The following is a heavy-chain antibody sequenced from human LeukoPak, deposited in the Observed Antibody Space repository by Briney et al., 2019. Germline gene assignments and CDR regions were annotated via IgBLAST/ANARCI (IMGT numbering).Heavy chain of an antibody. V-gene: IGHV3-23*01. Sequence: PGGSLRLSCAASGFTFSTYAMSWVRQAPGKGLEWVSAISGSGGSTYYADSVKGRFTISRDNSKNTLYLQMNSLRAEDTALYYCAKDVSGSLLWGTAFESWGQGTMVTVSS. J-gene: IGHJ3*02. D-gene: IGHD1-26*01. CDR3: AKDVSGSLLWGTAFES. CDR2: ISGSGGST. CDR1: GFTFSTYA.